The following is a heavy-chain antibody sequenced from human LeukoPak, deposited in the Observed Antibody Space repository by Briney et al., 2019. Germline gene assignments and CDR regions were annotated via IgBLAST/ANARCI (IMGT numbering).Heavy chain of an antibody. CDR2: IKQDGSEK. Sequence: PGGSLRLSCAASEFTFSSYWMSWVRQAPGKGLEWVANIKQDGSEKYYVDSVKGRFTISRDNAKNSLYLQMNSLRAEDTALYYCARLDMVRGVIAFDIWGQGTMVTVSS. CDR1: EFTFSSYW. CDR3: ARLDMVRGVIAFDI. J-gene: IGHJ3*02. D-gene: IGHD3-10*01. V-gene: IGHV3-7*01.